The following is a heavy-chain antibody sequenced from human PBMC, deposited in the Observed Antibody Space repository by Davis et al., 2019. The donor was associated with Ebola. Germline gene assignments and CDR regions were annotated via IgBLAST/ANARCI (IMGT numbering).Heavy chain of an antibody. CDR2: IKRDGSET. J-gene: IGHJ4*02. V-gene: IGHV3-74*01. D-gene: IGHD7-27*01. CDR3: ARDFDWGSGY. Sequence: GESLKISCAVSRFTSSDNWIHWVRQGPGKGLVWVSRIKRDGSETIYADSVKGRFTIYRDNVKNTVYLQMNSLRVEDTGVYYCARDFDWGSGYWGQGTLVTVSS. CDR1: RFTSSDNW.